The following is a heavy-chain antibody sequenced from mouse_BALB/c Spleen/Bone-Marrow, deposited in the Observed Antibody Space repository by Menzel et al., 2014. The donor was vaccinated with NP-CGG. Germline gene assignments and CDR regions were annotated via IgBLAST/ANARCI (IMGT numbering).Heavy chain of an antibody. J-gene: IGHJ1*01. CDR3: VRSRLRDWYFDV. Sequence: SGVELVKPGASVKLSCKASGNTFTSYDINWVRQRPEQGLEWIGWIFPGDSTTKYNETFKGKATLSTDKSSSTVHMQLSRLTSEDSAVYFCVRSRLRDWYFDVWGAGTTVTISS. V-gene: IGHV1S56*01. D-gene: IGHD1-2*01. CDR2: IFPGDSTT. CDR1: GNTFTSYD.